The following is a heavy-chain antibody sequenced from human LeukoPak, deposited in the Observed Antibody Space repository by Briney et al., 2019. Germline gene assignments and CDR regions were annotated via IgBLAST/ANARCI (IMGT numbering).Heavy chain of an antibody. Sequence: GGSLRLSCAASGFTFSSYAMSWVRQAPGKGLEWVSAISGSGGSTYYADSVKGRFTISRDNSKNTLYLQMNSLRAEDMAVYYCARETAAAGTIDSWGQGTLVTVSS. D-gene: IGHD6-13*01. CDR1: GFTFSSYA. V-gene: IGHV3-23*01. CDR2: ISGSGGST. CDR3: ARETAAAGTIDS. J-gene: IGHJ4*02.